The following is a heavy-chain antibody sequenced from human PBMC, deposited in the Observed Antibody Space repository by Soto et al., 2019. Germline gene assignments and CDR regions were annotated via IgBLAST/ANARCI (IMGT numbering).Heavy chain of an antibody. CDR1: GGSISSSNW. V-gene: IGHV4-4*02. CDR3: ARRWGEGRVDD. J-gene: IGHJ4*02. Sequence: QVQLQESGPGLVKPSGTLSLTCAVSGGSISSSNWWSWVRQPPGKGLEWIGEIYHSGNTNYNPSLNSRVTMAMDKSRNQFSLKLSSVTAADTAVYYCARRWGEGRVDDWGQGTLVTVSS. CDR2: IYHSGNT. D-gene: IGHD3-10*01.